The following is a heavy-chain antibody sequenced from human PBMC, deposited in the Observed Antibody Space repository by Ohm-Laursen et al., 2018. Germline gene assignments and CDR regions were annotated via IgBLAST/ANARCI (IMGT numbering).Heavy chain of an antibody. D-gene: IGHD4-23*01. CDR1: GGTFSSYA. Sequence: SVKVSCKASGGTFSSYAISWVRQAPGQGLEWMGGIIPIFGTANYAQKFQGRVTITADESTSTAYMELSSLRSEGTAVYYCARDTFGGNSEDDYWGQGTLVTVSS. CDR3: ARDTFGGNSEDDY. J-gene: IGHJ4*02. CDR2: IIPIFGTA. V-gene: IGHV1-69*13.